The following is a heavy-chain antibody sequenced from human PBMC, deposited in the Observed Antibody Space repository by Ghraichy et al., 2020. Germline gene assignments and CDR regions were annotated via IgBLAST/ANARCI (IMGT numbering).Heavy chain of an antibody. D-gene: IGHD1-26*01. J-gene: IGHJ4*02. CDR3: ARARLVGATTFYFDY. CDR2: IIPIFGTA. Sequence: SVKVSCKASGGTFSSYAISWVRQAPGQGLEWMGGIIPIFGTANYAQKFQGRVTITADESTSTAYMELSSLRSEDTAVYYCARARLVGATTFYFDYWGQGTLVTVSS. V-gene: IGHV1-69*13. CDR1: GGTFSSYA.